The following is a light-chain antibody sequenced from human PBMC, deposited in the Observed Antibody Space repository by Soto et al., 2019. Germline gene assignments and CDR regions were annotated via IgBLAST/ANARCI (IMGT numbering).Light chain of an antibody. CDR1: NSNIGTNT. CDR3: AAWDDSLGAYV. J-gene: IGLJ1*01. Sequence: QSVLTHPPSASATPGQRVTIACSGSNSNIGTNTVNWYQQLPGTAPRLLIYTNNQRPSGVPQRFSGSKTGTSASLAIGGLQSEDGADYYCAAWDDSLGAYVFGTGTKVTVL. V-gene: IGLV1-44*01. CDR2: TNN.